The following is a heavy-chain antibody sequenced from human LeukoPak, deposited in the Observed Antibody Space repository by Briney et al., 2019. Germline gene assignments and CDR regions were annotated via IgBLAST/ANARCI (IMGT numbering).Heavy chain of an antibody. CDR1: GYTFTSYG. D-gene: IGHD2/OR15-2a*01. V-gene: IGHV1-18*01. Sequence: AASVKVSCKASGYTFTSYGISWVRQAPGQGLEWMGWISAYNGNTNYAQKLQGRVTMTTDTSTSTAYMELRSLRSDDTAVYYCARNRPERHENYYYYYYMDVWGKGTTVTVSS. CDR2: ISAYNGNT. J-gene: IGHJ6*03. CDR3: ARNRPERHENYYYYYYMDV.